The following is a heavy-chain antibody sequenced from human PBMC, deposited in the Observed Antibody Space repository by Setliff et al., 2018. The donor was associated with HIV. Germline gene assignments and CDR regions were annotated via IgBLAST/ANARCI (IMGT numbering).Heavy chain of an antibody. J-gene: IGHJ6*02. D-gene: IGHD6-19*01. CDR1: GFTFRIYS. Sequence: GGSLRLSCAASGFTFRIYSMNWVRQAPGKGLEWVSSISIGSGAAIYYAESVQGRFTVSRDNSKNSLYLQMNSLTSEDTAVYYCARDRSSGWSFYYGMDVWGQGTTVTVSS. V-gene: IGHV3-21*04. CDR3: ARDRSSGWSFYYGMDV. CDR2: ISIGSGAAI.